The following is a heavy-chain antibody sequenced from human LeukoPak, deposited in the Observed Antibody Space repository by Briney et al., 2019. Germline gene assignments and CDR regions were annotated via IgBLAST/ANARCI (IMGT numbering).Heavy chain of an antibody. Sequence: GRSLRLSCVVSGFTFDDYGMHWVRQAPGKGLEWVSSISWNSGSRGYADSVKGRFTISRDNAKNSLYLQMNSLTAEDTALYYCAKDMSSSTWYWLGAFDIWGQGTMVTVSS. CDR2: ISWNSGSR. CDR3: AKDMSSSTWYWLGAFDI. J-gene: IGHJ3*02. D-gene: IGHD6-13*01. CDR1: GFTFDDYG. V-gene: IGHV3-9*01.